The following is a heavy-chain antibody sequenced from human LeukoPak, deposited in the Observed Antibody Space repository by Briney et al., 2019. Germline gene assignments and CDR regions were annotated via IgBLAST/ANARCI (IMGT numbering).Heavy chain of an antibody. J-gene: IGHJ4*02. CDR1: GGSISSYF. V-gene: IGHV4-59*12. CDR3: ARAGIAVAAGLGY. CDR2: IYYIGST. Sequence: PSETLSLTCTVSGGSISSYFWSWIRQPPGKGLEWIGYIYYIGSTNYNPSLKSRVTITVDTSKNQFSLRLSSVTAADTAVYYCARAGIAVAAGLGYWGQGTLVTVSS. D-gene: IGHD6-19*01.